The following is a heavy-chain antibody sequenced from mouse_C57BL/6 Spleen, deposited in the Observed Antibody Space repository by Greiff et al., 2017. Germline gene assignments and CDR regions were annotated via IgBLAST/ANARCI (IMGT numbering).Heavy chain of an antibody. Sequence: EVKLQESGPELVKPGASVKIPCKASGYTFTDYNMDWVKQSHGKSLEWIGDINPNNGGTIYNQKFKGKATLTVDKSSSTAYMELRSLTSEDTAVYYCARSLLSYSGARDYWGQGTSVTVSS. D-gene: IGHD2-12*01. J-gene: IGHJ4*01. CDR3: ARSLLSYSGARDY. CDR2: INPNNGGT. CDR1: GYTFTDYN. V-gene: IGHV1-18*01.